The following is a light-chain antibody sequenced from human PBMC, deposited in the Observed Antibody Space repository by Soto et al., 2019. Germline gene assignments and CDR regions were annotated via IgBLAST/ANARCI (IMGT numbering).Light chain of an antibody. CDR3: QSFDGSLSGYV. J-gene: IGLJ1*01. CDR2: GNT. Sequence: QSALTQPASVSESPGQSITISCIGTSSDVGAYDHVSWYQQHPGKAPKLLIYGNTNRPSGVPDRFSGSKSGTSASLAITGLQAEDEADHYCQSFDGSLSGYVFGTGTKVTVL. CDR1: SSDVGAYDH. V-gene: IGLV2-14*03.